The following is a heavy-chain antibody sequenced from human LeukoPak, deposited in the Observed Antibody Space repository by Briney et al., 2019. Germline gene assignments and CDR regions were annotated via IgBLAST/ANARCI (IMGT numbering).Heavy chain of an antibody. V-gene: IGHV4-39*02. J-gene: IGHJ4*02. D-gene: IGHD1-1*01. CDR3: VGNNYNWNHY. CDR1: GASISNSHYC. Sequence: SETLSLTCSVSGASISNSHYCWGWIRQPPGKGLEWIGTIYYSGSTHYKSSLKSRVTMSLDTSKNHFSLKLTSVTAADTALYYCVGNNYNWNHYWGQGTLVTVSS. CDR2: IYYSGST.